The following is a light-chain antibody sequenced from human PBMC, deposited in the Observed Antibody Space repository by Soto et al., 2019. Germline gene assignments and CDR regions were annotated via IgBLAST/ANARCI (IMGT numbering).Light chain of an antibody. V-gene: IGLV1-40*01. CDR2: GNS. Sequence: QSVLTQPPSVSGAPGQRVTISCTGSSSNIGADYDVHWYQPLPGTAPKLLISGNSNRPSGVPDRFSGSKSGSSASLAITGLQAEDEADYYCQAYDNRLSVVLFGGGTKLTVL. CDR1: SSNIGADYD. CDR3: QAYDNRLSVVL. J-gene: IGLJ2*01.